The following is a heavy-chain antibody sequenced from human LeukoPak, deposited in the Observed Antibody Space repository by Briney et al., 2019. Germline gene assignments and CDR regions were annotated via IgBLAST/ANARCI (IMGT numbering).Heavy chain of an antibody. CDR1: GGSISSSSYY. V-gene: IGHV4-39*01. CDR3: ARRDIVATFFDY. Sequence: SETLSLTCTVSGGSISSSSYYWGWIRQPPGKGLEWIGSIYYSGSTYYNPSLKSRVTISVDTSKSQFSLKLSSVTAADTAVYYCARRDIVATFFDYWGQGTLVTVSS. J-gene: IGHJ4*02. D-gene: IGHD5-12*01. CDR2: IYYSGST.